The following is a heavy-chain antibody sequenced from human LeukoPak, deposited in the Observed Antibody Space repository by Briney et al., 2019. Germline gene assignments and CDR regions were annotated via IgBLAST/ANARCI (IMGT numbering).Heavy chain of an antibody. V-gene: IGHV5-51*01. D-gene: IGHD3-10*01. CDR3: ARCKGPLELHYYFDY. CDR1: GYSFTSYW. Sequence: GGSLQISCQGSGYSFTSYWIGWVRQMPGKGLEWMGIIYPGDSDTRYSPSFQGQVTISADKSISTAYLQWSSLKASDTAMYYCARCKGPLELHYYFDYWGQGTLVTVSS. J-gene: IGHJ4*02. CDR2: IYPGDSDT.